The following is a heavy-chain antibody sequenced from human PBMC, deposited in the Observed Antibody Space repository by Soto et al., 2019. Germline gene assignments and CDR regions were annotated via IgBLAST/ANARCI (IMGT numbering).Heavy chain of an antibody. CDR3: AAGGGLPRYY. D-gene: IGHD5-12*01. CDR1: GGSISSGGYS. Sequence: QLQLQESGSGLVKPSQTLSLTCAVSGGSISSGGYSWSWIRQPPGKGLEWIGYIYHSGSTYYNPSPKSRVTIAVDRSKNQCSRKLSSVTAADTAVYYCAAGGGLPRYYWGQGTLVTVSS. J-gene: IGHJ4*02. V-gene: IGHV4-30-2*01. CDR2: IYHSGST.